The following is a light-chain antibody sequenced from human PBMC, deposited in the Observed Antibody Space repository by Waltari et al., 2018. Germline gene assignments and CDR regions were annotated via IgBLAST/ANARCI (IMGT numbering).Light chain of an antibody. J-gene: IGLJ2*01. V-gene: IGLV2-14*03. CDR2: DVS. Sequence: QSALTQPASVSGSPGQSITISCTGTSSDAGGYNSVSWYQQHPGKAPKLMIYDVSNRPSGVSNRFSGSKSGNTASLTISGLQAEDEADYYCSSYTSSSTLVVFGGGTKLTVL. CDR1: SSDAGGYNS. CDR3: SSYTSSSTLVV.